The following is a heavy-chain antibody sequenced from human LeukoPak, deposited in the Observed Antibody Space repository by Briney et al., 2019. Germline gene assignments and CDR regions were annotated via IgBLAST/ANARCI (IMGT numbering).Heavy chain of an antibody. Sequence: GGSLRLSCAASGFTFSSYAMHWVCQAPGKGLEWVAVIWYDGSNKYYADSVKGRFTISRDNSKNTLYLQMNSLRAEDTAVYYCARYSGSYFDYWGQGTLVTVSS. J-gene: IGHJ4*02. CDR1: GFTFSSYA. CDR2: IWYDGSNK. D-gene: IGHD1-26*01. CDR3: ARYSGSYFDY. V-gene: IGHV3-33*08.